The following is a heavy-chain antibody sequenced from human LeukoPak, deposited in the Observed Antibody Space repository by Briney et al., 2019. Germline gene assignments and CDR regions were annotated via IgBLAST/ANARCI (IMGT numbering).Heavy chain of an antibody. CDR3: ARGPRVTLVRGGQWYYYMDV. J-gene: IGHJ6*03. CDR1: GYTFSSNY. D-gene: IGHD3-10*01. CDR2: INPSGGST. Sequence: ASVKVSCKASGYTFSSNYMHWVRQAPGQGLEWMGIINPSGGSTNYAQKFQGRVTMTRDTSTSTVYMELSSLRSEDTAVYYCARGPRVTLVRGGQWYYYMDVWGKGTTVTISS. V-gene: IGHV1-46*01.